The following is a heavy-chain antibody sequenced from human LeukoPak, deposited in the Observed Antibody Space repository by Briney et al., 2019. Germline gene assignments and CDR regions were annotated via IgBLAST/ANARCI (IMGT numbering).Heavy chain of an antibody. CDR1: GYTFTAYY. CDR2: INPSGSDT. D-gene: IGHD1-26*01. Sequence: ASVKVSCKATGYTFTAYYMHWVRQVPGQGLEWMGLINPSGSDTVYAQKFQGRVTMTRDMSTSTDYMELSSLRFDDTAVYYCARDNSVGDTAWWFDPWGQGTLVTVSS. CDR3: ARDNSVGDTAWWFDP. V-gene: IGHV1-46*01. J-gene: IGHJ5*02.